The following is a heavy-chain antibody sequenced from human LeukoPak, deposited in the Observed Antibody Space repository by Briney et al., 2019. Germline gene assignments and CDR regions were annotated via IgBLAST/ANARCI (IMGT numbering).Heavy chain of an antibody. D-gene: IGHD1-14*01. CDR3: ARARIAY. CDR1: GFTFSSYW. Sequence: GGSLRLSCVGSGFTFSSYWMTWVRQAPGKGLEWVANIKDDGSEKYSVDSVKGRFTISRDNAKNLLYLQMSSLRAEDTAVYSRARARIAYWGQGTLVTVSS. V-gene: IGHV3-7*04. CDR2: IKDDGSEK. J-gene: IGHJ4*02.